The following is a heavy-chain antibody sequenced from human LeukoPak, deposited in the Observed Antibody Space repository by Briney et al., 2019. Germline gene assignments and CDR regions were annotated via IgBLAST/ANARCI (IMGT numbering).Heavy chain of an antibody. J-gene: IGHJ3*02. CDR3: ARYDNEVVVEVTYDAFDI. V-gene: IGHV4-31*03. D-gene: IGHD2-21*01. CDR2: IYYSGST. CDR1: GGSISSGGYS. Sequence: SETLCLTCTVSGGSISSGGYSWSWIRQHPGKGLEWIGYIYYSGSTYYNPSLKSRVTISVDTSKNQFSLKLSSVTAADTAVYYCARYDNEVVVEVTYDAFDIWGQGTMVTVSS.